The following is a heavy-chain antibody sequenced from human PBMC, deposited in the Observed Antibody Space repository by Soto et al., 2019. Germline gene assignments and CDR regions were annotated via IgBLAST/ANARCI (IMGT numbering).Heavy chain of an antibody. Sequence: GGSLRLSCAASGFTFSSYAMHWVRQAPGKGLEWVAVISYDGSNKYYADSVKGRFTISRDNSKNTLYLQMNSLRAEDTAVYYCARDFWGWQLGPFDYWGQGTLVTVSS. J-gene: IGHJ4*02. V-gene: IGHV3-30-3*01. D-gene: IGHD3-16*01. CDR2: ISYDGSNK. CDR1: GFTFSSYA. CDR3: ARDFWGWQLGPFDY.